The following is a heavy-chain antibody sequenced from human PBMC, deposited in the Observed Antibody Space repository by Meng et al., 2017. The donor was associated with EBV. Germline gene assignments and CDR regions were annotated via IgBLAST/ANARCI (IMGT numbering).Heavy chain of an antibody. CDR3: ASESGRGYTPDY. Sequence: GQVVHSGGEVKKPGSWRKVSCKTSGGPFRYYAISWVRQAPGQGLEWLGGFLPRLGAPNYAQKFHGRVKITADESTSTHYMDLSSLRSEDTAIYYCASESGRGYTPDYWGQGTLVTVSS. V-gene: IGHV1-69*01. J-gene: IGHJ4*02. D-gene: IGHD3-10*01. CDR2: FLPRLGAP. CDR1: GGPFRYYA.